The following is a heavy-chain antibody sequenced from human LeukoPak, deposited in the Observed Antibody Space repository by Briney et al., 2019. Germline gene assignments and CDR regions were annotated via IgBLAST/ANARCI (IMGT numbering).Heavy chain of an antibody. CDR1: GGSFSGYY. CDR2: IYYSGST. CDR3: ARGTMIVVVQN. J-gene: IGHJ4*02. Sequence: SETLSLTCAVYGGSFSGYYWSWIRQHPGKGLEWIGYIYYSGSTYYNPSLKSRVTISVDTSKNQFSLKLSSVTAADTAVYYCARGTMIVVVQNWGQGTLVTVSS. V-gene: IGHV4-31*11. D-gene: IGHD3-22*01.